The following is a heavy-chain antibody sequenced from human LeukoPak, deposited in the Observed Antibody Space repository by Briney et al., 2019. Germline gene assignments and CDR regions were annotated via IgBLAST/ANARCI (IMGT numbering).Heavy chain of an antibody. CDR2: ISWNSGSI. Sequence: GGSLRLSCAGSGFIFNKYAMHWVRQPPGKGLEWVSGISWNSGSIDYADSVKGRFTISRDNAKNSLYLQMNSLRVEDTAFYYCAKDNRRHYTSGPNPDSLHWGQGALVTVSS. V-gene: IGHV3-9*01. CDR1: GFIFNKYA. CDR3: AKDNRRHYTSGPNPDSLH. J-gene: IGHJ4*02. D-gene: IGHD6-19*01.